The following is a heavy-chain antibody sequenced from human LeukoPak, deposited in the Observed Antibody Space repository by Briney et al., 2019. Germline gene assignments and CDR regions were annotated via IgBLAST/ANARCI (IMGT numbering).Heavy chain of an antibody. Sequence: ASVKVSCKASGYTFTSYGISWVRQAPGQGLEWVGGIDSYTVGTNYAERFQGRVTMARNTFISTVYMELARLTSDDTADYYCARGNYYGSGPLFDAWGQGTLVTVSS. CDR2: IDSYTVGT. D-gene: IGHD3-10*01. V-gene: IGHV1-2*02. CDR3: ARGNYYGSGPLFDA. CDR1: GYTFTSYG. J-gene: IGHJ5*02.